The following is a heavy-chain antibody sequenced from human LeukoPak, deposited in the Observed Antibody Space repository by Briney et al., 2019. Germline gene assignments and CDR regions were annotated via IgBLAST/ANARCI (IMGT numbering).Heavy chain of an antibody. Sequence: GRSLRPSCPASGFTSTSYATSWVRQAPGKGLEWVSAISGSGGSTYYADSVKGRFTISRDNSKNTLYLQMSSLRSEDTAVYYCARGSSAIPFDYWGQGTLVTVSS. CDR3: ARGSSAIPFDY. CDR2: ISGSGGST. CDR1: GFTSTSYA. V-gene: IGHV3-23*01. J-gene: IGHJ4*02. D-gene: IGHD2-2*02.